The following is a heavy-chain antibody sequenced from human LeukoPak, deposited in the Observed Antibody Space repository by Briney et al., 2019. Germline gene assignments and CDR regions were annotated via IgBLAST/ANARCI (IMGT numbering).Heavy chain of an antibody. CDR2: ISVSGENT. J-gene: IGHJ4*02. V-gene: IGHV3-23*01. CDR3: AKYGSGTYYNGLH. CDR1: GFXFSSYA. Sequence: GGSLRLSCAASGFXFSSYAMTWVRQAPGKGLQWGSTISVSGENTYYADSVKGRFTISRDISKSTLYLQMNSLRDEDRALYYCAKYGSGTYYNGLHWGQGTLVTVSS. D-gene: IGHD3-10*01.